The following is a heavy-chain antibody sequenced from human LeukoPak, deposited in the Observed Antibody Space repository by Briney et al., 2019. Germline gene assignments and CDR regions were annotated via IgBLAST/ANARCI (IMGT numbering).Heavy chain of an antibody. CDR1: GYTFTGYY. V-gene: IGHV1-2*02. D-gene: IGHD1-26*01. CDR2: INPNSGGT. Sequence: ASVKVSXKASGYTFTGYYMHWMRQAPGQGLEWIGWINPNSGGTNYAQKFQGRVTMTRDTSISTAYMELSRLRSDDTAVYYCARDALHYRLYYYMDVWGKGTTVTVSS. J-gene: IGHJ6*03. CDR3: ARDALHYRLYYYMDV.